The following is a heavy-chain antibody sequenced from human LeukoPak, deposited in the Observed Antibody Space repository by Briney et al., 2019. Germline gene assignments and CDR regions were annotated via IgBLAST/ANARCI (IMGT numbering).Heavy chain of an antibody. CDR3: AKGRSGWSYFDY. J-gene: IGHJ4*02. V-gene: IGHV3-9*01. D-gene: IGHD6-19*01. CDR2: ISWNSNNI. CDR1: GFTFDDYA. Sequence: GGSLRLSCAASGFTFDDYAMHWVRQAPGKGLEWVSGISWNSNNIGYADSVKGRFTISRDNAKNSLYLQMNSLRTDDTALYYCAKGRSGWSYFDYWGQGTLVTVSS.